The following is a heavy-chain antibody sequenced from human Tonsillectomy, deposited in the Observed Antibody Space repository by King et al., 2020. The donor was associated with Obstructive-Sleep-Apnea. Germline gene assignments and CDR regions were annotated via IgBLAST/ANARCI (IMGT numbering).Heavy chain of an antibody. CDR2: IKQDGSEK. D-gene: IGHD4-23*01. CDR3: ARDRDGGYEGEIFDY. Sequence: QLVQSGGGLVQPGGSLRLSCAASGFTFSSYWMSWVRQAPGKGLEWVANIKQDGSEKYYVDSVKGRFTISRDNAKNSLYLQMNSLRAQDTAVYYCARDRDGGYEGEIFDYWGQGTRVSVSS. V-gene: IGHV3-7*03. CDR1: GFTFSSYW. J-gene: IGHJ4*02.